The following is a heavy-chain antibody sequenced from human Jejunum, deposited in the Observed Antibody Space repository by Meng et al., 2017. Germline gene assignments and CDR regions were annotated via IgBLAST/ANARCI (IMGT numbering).Heavy chain of an antibody. Sequence: QVQLQEARPGLWKPSETLSLTCAVSGGSISSVYWWTWVRQSPGKGLEWIGEIYHSGSTNYNPSLKSRVTISVDKSKNQFSLKLTSVTAADTAVYYCARGGYYSFDYWGQGTLVTVSS. CDR3: ARGGYYSFDY. J-gene: IGHJ4*02. V-gene: IGHV4-4*02. CDR2: IYHSGST. D-gene: IGHD5-18*01. CDR1: GGSISSVYW.